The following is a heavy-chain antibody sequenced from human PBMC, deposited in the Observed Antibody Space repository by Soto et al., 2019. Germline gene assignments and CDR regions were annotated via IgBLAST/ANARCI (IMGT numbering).Heavy chain of an antibody. J-gene: IGHJ6*02. D-gene: IGHD2-2*01. Sequence: PRLSYARSGITFSSYAMKWVRQAPGKGLQWVLLIGESGAPTYYADSVKGRVTISRDNSGNTLFLEMYSLRAEDTAVYYCARYIPGVRYYGMDVWGQGTTVTVSS. CDR3: ARYIPGVRYYGMDV. CDR2: IGESGAPT. CDR1: GITFSSYA. V-gene: IGHV3-23*01.